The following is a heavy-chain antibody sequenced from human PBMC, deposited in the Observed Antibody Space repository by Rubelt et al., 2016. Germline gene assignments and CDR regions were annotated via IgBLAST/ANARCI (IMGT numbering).Heavy chain of an antibody. D-gene: IGHD2-8*01. CDR3: ARDLCTNGVCYRDAFDI. Sequence: ESGGGLVQPGGSLRLSCAASGFTFSSYAMSWVRQAPGKGLEWVSAISGSGGSTYYADSVKGRFTISRDNSKNTLYLQMNSLRAEDTAVYYCARDLCTNGVCYRDAFDIWGQGTMVTVSS. CDR2: ISGSGGST. J-gene: IGHJ3*02. CDR1: GFTFSSYA. V-gene: IGHV3-23*01.